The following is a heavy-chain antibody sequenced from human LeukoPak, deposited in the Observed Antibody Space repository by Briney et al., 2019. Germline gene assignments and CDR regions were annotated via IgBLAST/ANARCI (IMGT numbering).Heavy chain of an antibody. J-gene: IGHJ4*02. Sequence: GGSLRLSCTASGFTFSGYWMNWVRQAPGKGLEWVASINQHGTETYPVDSVKGRFTISRDNAKNSLSLQMNSLKVDDTAVYYRAREAFCSSNRCYSDYRGQGTLVTVSS. D-gene: IGHD2-2*01. V-gene: IGHV3-7*04. CDR2: INQHGTET. CDR1: GFTFSGYW. CDR3: AREAFCSSNRCYSDY.